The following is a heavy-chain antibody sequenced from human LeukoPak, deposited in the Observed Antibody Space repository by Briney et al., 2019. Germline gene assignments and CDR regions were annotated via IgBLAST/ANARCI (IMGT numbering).Heavy chain of an antibody. Sequence: GGSLSLTCAASGFTFSDNYMSWIRQAPGKGLEWVSYISSSGSIYYADSVKGRFTISRDNAKNSLYLQMNSLRAEDTAVYYCARLAGYYYYYMDVWGKGTTVTISS. CDR2: ISSSGSI. CDR3: ARLAGYYYYYMDV. V-gene: IGHV3-11*04. D-gene: IGHD6-25*01. CDR1: GFTFSDNY. J-gene: IGHJ6*03.